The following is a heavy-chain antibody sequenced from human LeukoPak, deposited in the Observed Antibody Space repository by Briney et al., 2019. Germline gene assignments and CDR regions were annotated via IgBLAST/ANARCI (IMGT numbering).Heavy chain of an antibody. Sequence: ASVTVSCKVSGYTLAELSMHWVRQAPGKGLEWMGGFDPEDGETIYAQKFQGRVTMTRDTSTSTVYMELSSLRSEDTAVYYCARGSIGRHFDYWGQGTLVTVSS. J-gene: IGHJ4*02. CDR1: GYTLAELS. CDR2: FDPEDGET. V-gene: IGHV1-24*01. D-gene: IGHD1-14*01. CDR3: ARGSIGRHFDY.